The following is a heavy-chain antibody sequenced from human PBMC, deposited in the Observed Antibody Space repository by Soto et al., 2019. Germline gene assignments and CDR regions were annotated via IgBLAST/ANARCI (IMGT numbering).Heavy chain of an antibody. CDR2: IYYSGSN. D-gene: IGHD6-13*01. CDR3: ARHEYSSSWYLSYYFDY. CDR1: GGSFSSGSYY. V-gene: IGHV4-61*01. Sequence: XTLSLPCTVSGGSFSSGSYYWSWIRQPPGTGLEWIGYIYYSGSNNYNPSIKSRATISVDTSKNQFSLKLSSVTDADTAVYYCARHEYSSSWYLSYYFDYWGQGTLVTVS. J-gene: IGHJ4*02.